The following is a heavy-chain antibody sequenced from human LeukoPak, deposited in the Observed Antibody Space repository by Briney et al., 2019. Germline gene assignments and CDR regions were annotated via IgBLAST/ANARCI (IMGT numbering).Heavy chain of an antibody. CDR3: AQDGHWASVW. CDR2: IRHDGTDQ. CDR1: VFTSS. Sequence: GGSLRLSCVLSVFTSSVHCVREVPGKGLEGRTFIRHDGTDQHYADSVRGRFTMSRDNSKNTVYLQLKSLRPEDTALYYCAQDGHWASVWWGQGPLVTVS. D-gene: IGHD7-27*01. V-gene: IGHV3-30*02. J-gene: IGHJ1*01.